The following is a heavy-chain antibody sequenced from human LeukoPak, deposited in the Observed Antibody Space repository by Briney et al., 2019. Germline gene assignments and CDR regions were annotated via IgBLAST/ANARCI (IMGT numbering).Heavy chain of an antibody. CDR1: GFTFSSYS. D-gene: IGHD3-10*01. CDR2: IYYSGST. Sequence: PGGSLRLSCAASGFTFSSYSMNWVRQPPGKGLEWIGSIYYSGSTYYNPSLKSRVTISVDTSKNQFSLKLSSVTAADTAVYYCARDNYGSGSSIGGWFDPWGQGTLVTVSS. CDR3: ARDNYGSGSSIGGWFDP. J-gene: IGHJ5*02. V-gene: IGHV4-39*07.